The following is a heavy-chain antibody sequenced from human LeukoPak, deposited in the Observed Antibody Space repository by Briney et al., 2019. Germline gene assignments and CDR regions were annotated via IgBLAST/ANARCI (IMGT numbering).Heavy chain of an antibody. V-gene: IGHV4-39*07. CDR2: IYYSGST. D-gene: IGHD5-24*01. J-gene: IGHJ2*01. CDR1: GGSISNSSYY. CDR3: ARGIWEMATIPYWYFDI. Sequence: PSETLSLTCTVSGGSISNSSYYWGWIRQPPGKGLEWIGSIYYSGSTNYNPSLKSRVTMSVDTSKNQFSLKLSSVTAADTALYYCARGIWEMATIPYWYFDIWGRGTLVTVSS.